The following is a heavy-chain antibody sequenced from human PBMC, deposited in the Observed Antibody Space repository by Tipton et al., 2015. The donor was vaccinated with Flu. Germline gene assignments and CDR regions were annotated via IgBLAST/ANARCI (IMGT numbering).Heavy chain of an antibody. J-gene: IGHJ3*01. Sequence: TLSLTCTVSGGSIRGYYWNWIRQFPGKGLEWIGFVYYTGSTNYKSSLKSRVTISMDTSSNHFAMKLSSVTAADSAVYYCVRDVPWDGDLEAFDLWGQGTMVTVSA. CDR3: VRDVPWDGDLEAFDL. D-gene: IGHD7-27*01. CDR2: VYYTGST. CDR1: GGSIRGYY. V-gene: IGHV4-59*12.